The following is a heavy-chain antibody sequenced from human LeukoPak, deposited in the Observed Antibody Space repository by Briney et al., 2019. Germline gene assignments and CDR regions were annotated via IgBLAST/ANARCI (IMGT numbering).Heavy chain of an antibody. J-gene: IGHJ3*01. D-gene: IGHD3-22*01. CDR3: AAFYYNSSPKAV. V-gene: IGHV3-7*01. Sequence: PGGCVRLSCAASGFDFSNYYMSWVRQAPGKGLEWLAHIKYDGSDNYYVDSVKGRFTISRDNAKNSLYLQMNSLSAEDTAVYHCAAFYYNSSPKAVWGQGTLVAVSS. CDR1: GFDFSNYY. CDR2: IKYDGSDN.